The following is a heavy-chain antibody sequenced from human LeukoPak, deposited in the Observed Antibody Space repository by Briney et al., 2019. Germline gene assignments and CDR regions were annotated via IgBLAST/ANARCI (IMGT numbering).Heavy chain of an antibody. Sequence: SGTLSLTCAVSGGSIASSYWWTWVRQPPGKGLEWIGYIYYSGSTNYNPSLKSRVTISVDTSKNQFSLKLSSVTAADTAVYYCARDSLWYSSGRGAFDIWGQGTMVTVSS. D-gene: IGHD6-19*01. CDR1: GGSIASSYW. J-gene: IGHJ3*02. CDR3: ARDSLWYSSGRGAFDI. CDR2: IYYSGST. V-gene: IGHV4-4*02.